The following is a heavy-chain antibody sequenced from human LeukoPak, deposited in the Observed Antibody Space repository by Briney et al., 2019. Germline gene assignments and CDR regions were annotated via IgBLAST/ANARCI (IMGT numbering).Heavy chain of an antibody. CDR2: IKQDGTEK. V-gene: IGHV3-7*03. Sequence: PGGSLRPSCAASGFTFTTYWMSWVRQAPGKGLEWVANIKQDGTEKYYVDSVKGRFTISRDNSRSTLSLQMDSLRAEDTATYYCATYRQIQVPFEFWGQGTLVTVSS. CDR3: ATYRQIQVPFEF. D-gene: IGHD5-18*01. CDR1: GFTFTTYW. J-gene: IGHJ4*02.